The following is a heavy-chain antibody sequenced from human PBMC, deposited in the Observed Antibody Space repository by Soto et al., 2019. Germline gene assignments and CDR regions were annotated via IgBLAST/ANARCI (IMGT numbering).Heavy chain of an antibody. J-gene: IGHJ5*02. CDR2: IYYSGST. CDR3: ARLGYCSSTSCYSGWFDP. V-gene: IGHV4-59*01. Sequence: SETLSLTCTVSGGSISSYYWSWIRQPPGKVLEWIGYIYYSGSTNYNPSLKSRVTISVDTSKDQFSLKLSSVTAADTAVYYCARLGYCSSTSCYSGWFDPWGQGTLVTVSS. CDR1: GGSISSYY. D-gene: IGHD2-2*01.